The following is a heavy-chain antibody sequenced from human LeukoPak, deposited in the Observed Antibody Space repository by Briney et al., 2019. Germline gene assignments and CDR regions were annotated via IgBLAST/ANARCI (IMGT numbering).Heavy chain of an antibody. CDR2: ISYDGGKK. D-gene: IGHD2-15*01. CDR1: GFTFSSHD. J-gene: IGHJ5*02. CDR3: AKDGIVGYCSGGSCYSGFSWFDP. V-gene: IGHV3-30*18. Sequence: GGSLRLSCAASGFTFSSHDMHWVRQAPGKGLEWVAIISYDGGKKGYVDSVKGRFTISRDNSKNTLYLQMNSLRAEDTAVYYCAKDGIVGYCSGGSCYSGFSWFDPWGQGTLVTVSS.